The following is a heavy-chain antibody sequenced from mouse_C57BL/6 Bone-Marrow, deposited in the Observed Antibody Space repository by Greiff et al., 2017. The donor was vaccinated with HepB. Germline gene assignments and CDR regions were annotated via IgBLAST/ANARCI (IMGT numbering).Heavy chain of an antibody. CDR1: GFTFSDYG. Sequence: EVHLVESGGGLVKPGGSLKLSCAASGFTFSDYGMHWVRQAPEKGLEWVAYISSGSSTIYYADTVKGRFTISRDNAKNTLFLQMTSLRSEDTAMYYCARGTIVTTSYAMDYWGQGTSVTVSS. J-gene: IGHJ4*01. CDR3: ARGTIVTTSYAMDY. V-gene: IGHV5-17*01. D-gene: IGHD2-5*01. CDR2: ISSGSSTI.